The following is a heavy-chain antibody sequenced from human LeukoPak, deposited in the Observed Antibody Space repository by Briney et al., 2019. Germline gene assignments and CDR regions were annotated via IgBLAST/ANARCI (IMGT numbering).Heavy chain of an antibody. CDR1: GFTFGSYA. V-gene: IGHV3-23*01. CDR3: AKEKYSSGWYEFDY. J-gene: IGHJ4*02. Sequence: GGSLRLSCAASGFTFGSYAMSWVRQAPGKGLEWASAISGSGGSTYYADSVKGRFTISRDNSKNTLYLQMNSLRAEDTAVYYCAKEKYSSGWYEFDYWGQGTLVTVSS. D-gene: IGHD6-19*01. CDR2: ISGSGGST.